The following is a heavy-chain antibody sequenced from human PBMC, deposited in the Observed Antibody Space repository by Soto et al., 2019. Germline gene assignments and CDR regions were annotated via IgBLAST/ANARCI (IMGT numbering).Heavy chain of an antibody. J-gene: IGHJ5*02. D-gene: IGHD3-3*01. Sequence: SETLSLTCTVSGGSISSYYWSWIRQPPGKGLEWMGNIYYSGSTNYNPSLKSRVTISVDTSRNQLSLKLSSLTASDTAVYYGGRVKEWYYDFSLPAGFDPWGQGTLVIVAS. V-gene: IGHV4-59*01. CDR2: IYYSGST. CDR3: GRVKEWYYDFSLPAGFDP. CDR1: GGSISSYY.